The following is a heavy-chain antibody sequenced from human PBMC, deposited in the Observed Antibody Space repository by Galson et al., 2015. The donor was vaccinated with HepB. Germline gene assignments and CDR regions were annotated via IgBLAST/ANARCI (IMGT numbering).Heavy chain of an antibody. J-gene: IGHJ4*02. CDR2: INFSGNT. CDR3: ARGGGNTTTTTCHPFDY. V-gene: IGHV4-34*01. Sequence: LSLTCAVYGGSFSGFYWTWIRQPPGKGLEWIGEINFSGNTNYSPSLKSRVSMSVDTSKRQVSLKLTSVTAADTAVYYCARGGGNTTTTTCHPFDYWGQGTLVAVSS. CDR1: GGSFSGFY. D-gene: IGHD2/OR15-2a*01.